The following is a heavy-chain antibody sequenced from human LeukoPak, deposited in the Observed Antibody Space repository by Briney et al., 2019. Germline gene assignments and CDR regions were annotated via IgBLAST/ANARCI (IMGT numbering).Heavy chain of an antibody. J-gene: IGHJ4*02. D-gene: IGHD3-3*01. CDR3: ARSYYDFWSAETPFDY. Sequence: PGGSLRLSCAASGFTFSSYSMNWVRQAPGKGLEWVSYISSSSSTIYYADSVKGRFTISRDNTKISLYLKMNSLRAEDTAVYYCARSYYDFWSAETPFDYWGQGTLVTVSS. V-gene: IGHV3-48*01. CDR2: ISSSSSTI. CDR1: GFTFSSYS.